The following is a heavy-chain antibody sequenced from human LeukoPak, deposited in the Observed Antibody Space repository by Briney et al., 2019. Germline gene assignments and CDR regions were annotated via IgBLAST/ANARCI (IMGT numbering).Heavy chain of an antibody. CDR2: IKEDGTRK. Sequence: PGGSLRLSCAASGFTFSSHWMTWVRQAPGKGLEWVANIKEDGTRKNYMDSVKGRFTISRDNAKNSLYLQMNSLRAEDTALYYCARRVQYYFDYWGQGTLVTVSS. CDR1: GFTFSSHW. CDR3: ARRVQYYFDY. V-gene: IGHV3-7*01. J-gene: IGHJ4*02.